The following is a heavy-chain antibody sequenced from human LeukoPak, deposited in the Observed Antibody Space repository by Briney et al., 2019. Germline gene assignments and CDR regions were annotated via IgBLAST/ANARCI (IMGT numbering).Heavy chain of an antibody. Sequence: GSSVKVSCKASGGTFSSYAISWVRQAPGQGLEWMGRIIPILGIANYAQKFQGRVTITADKSTGTAYMELSSLRSEDTAVYYCARVQVVPAAREFDPWGQGTLVTVSS. CDR3: ARVQVVPAAREFDP. V-gene: IGHV1-69*04. CDR2: IIPILGIA. CDR1: GGTFSSYA. D-gene: IGHD2-2*01. J-gene: IGHJ5*02.